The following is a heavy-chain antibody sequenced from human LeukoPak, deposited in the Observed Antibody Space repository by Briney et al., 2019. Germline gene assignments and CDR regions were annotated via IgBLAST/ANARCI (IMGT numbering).Heavy chain of an antibody. J-gene: IGHJ5*02. D-gene: IGHD2-2*01. CDR3: ARCHLGSTSEGPNWFDP. V-gene: IGHV4-34*01. CDR2: INHSGST. Sequence: SETLSLTCAVYGGSFSGYYWSWIRQPPGKGLEWIGEINHSGSTNYSPSLKSRVTISVDTSKNQFSLKLSSVTAADTAVYYCARCHLGSTSEGPNWFDPWGQGTLVTVSS. CDR1: GGSFSGYY.